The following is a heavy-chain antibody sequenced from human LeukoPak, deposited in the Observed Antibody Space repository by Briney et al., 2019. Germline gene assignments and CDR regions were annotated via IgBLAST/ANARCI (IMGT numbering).Heavy chain of an antibody. CDR3: ATKQQLVLSRSAYYFDY. J-gene: IGHJ4*02. D-gene: IGHD6-13*01. Sequence: ASVKVSCKVSGYTLTELSMHWVRQAPGKGLEWMGGFDPEDGETIYAQKFQGRVTMTEDTSTDTAYMELSSLRSEDTAAYYCATKQQLVLSRSAYYFDYWGQGTLVTVSS. V-gene: IGHV1-24*01. CDR2: FDPEDGET. CDR1: GYTLTELS.